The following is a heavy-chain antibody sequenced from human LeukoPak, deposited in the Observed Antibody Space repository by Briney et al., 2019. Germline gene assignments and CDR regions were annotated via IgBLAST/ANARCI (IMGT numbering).Heavy chain of an antibody. CDR1: GFTFSSYA. Sequence: PGGSLRLSCAASGFTFSSYAMSWGRQAPGRGLEWVSAISGSGGSTYYADSVKGRFTISRDNSKNTLYLQMNSLRAEDTAVYYCAKDGYYYDSSGPSLLSYFDYWGQGTLLTVSS. V-gene: IGHV3-23*01. D-gene: IGHD3-22*01. J-gene: IGHJ4*02. CDR2: ISGSGGST. CDR3: AKDGYYYDSSGPSLLSYFDY.